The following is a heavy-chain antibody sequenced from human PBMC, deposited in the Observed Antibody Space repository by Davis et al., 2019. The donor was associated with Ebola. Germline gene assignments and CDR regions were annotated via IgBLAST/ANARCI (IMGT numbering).Heavy chain of an antibody. J-gene: IGHJ3*02. CDR1: GYTFTNYY. D-gene: IGHD5-12*01. V-gene: IGHV1-2*06. CDR3: TTPGGQDSGYDVFDI. CDR2: INPDSGGT. Sequence: ASVKVSCKASGYTFTNYYIHWVRQAPGQGLEWMGRINPDSGGTDYAQKFQGRVTMTWDTSINTAYMELSRLTSDDTAVYYCTTPGGQDSGYDVFDIWGQGTMVTVSS.